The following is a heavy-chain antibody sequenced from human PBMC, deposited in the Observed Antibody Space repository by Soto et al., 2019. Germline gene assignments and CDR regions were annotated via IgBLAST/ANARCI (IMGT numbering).Heavy chain of an antibody. CDR3: AKDPGERYDFWSGYFFDY. D-gene: IGHD3-3*01. CDR1: GFTFSSYG. J-gene: IGHJ4*02. Sequence: QVQLVESGGVVVQPGRSLRLSCAASGFTFSSYGMHWVRQAPGKGLEWVAVISYDGSNKYYADSVKGRFTISRDNSKNTLYLQMNSLRAEDTAVYYCAKDPGERYDFWSGYFFDYWGQGTLVTVSS. V-gene: IGHV3-30*18. CDR2: ISYDGSNK.